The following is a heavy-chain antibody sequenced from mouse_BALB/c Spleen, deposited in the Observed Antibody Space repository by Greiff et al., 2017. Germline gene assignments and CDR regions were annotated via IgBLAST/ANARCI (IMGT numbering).Heavy chain of an antibody. CDR1: GYTFTDYN. CDR2: IYPYNGGT. CDR3: TRGGDGYYWFAY. Sequence: QLQQSGPELVKPGASVKISCKASGYTFTDYNMHWVKQSHGKSLEWIGYIYPYNGGTGYNQKFKSKATLTVDNSSSTAYMELRSLTSEDSAVYYCTRGGDGYYWFAYWGQGTLVTVSA. V-gene: IGHV1S29*02. J-gene: IGHJ3*01. D-gene: IGHD2-3*01.